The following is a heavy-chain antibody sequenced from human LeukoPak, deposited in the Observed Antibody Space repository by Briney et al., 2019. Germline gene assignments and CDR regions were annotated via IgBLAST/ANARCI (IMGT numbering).Heavy chain of an antibody. Sequence: GGSLRLSCAASGFTFSSYWMHWVRQAPGKGLVWDSRINSDGSSTSYADSVKGRFTISRDNAKNTLYLQMNSLRAEDTAVYYCARDLGITMSHDYWGQGTLVTVSS. J-gene: IGHJ4*02. V-gene: IGHV3-74*01. CDR2: INSDGSST. CDR1: GFTFSSYW. CDR3: ARDLGITMSHDY. D-gene: IGHD3-10*02.